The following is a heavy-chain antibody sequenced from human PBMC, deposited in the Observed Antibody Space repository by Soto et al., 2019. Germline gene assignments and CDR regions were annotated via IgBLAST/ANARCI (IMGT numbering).Heavy chain of an antibody. CDR1: AYSFTSYW. J-gene: IGHJ6*02. CDR2: IYPGDSDT. Sequence: PGESMRVSWKGAAYSFTSYWIGWVRQMPGKGLEWMGIIYPGDSDTRHSPSFQGQVTISADKSIRTAYLQWSSLEASDTAMYYCAISRYSYAMDVWGQGTTVTVSS. V-gene: IGHV5-51*01. D-gene: IGHD3-16*02. CDR3: AISRYSYAMDV.